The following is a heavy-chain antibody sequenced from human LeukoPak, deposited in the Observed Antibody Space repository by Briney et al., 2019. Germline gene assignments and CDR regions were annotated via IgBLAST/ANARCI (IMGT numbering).Heavy chain of an antibody. J-gene: IGHJ4*02. CDR1: GYTFTSYA. D-gene: IGHD3-10*01. V-gene: IGHV1-18*01. Sequence: ASVKVSCKASGYTFTSYAISWVRQAPGQGLEWMGWISVYNGNTNYAQKLQGRVTVTTDTSTSTAYTELRSLTSDDTAAYYCARVKEVRGGNTSFDYWGQGTLVTVSS. CDR3: ARVKEVRGGNTSFDY. CDR2: ISVYNGNT.